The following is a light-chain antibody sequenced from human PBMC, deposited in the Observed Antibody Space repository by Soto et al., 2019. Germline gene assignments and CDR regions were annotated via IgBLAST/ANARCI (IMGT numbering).Light chain of an antibody. J-gene: IGKJ1*01. V-gene: IGKV3-20*01. Sequence: EIVLTQSPGTLSLSPGERATLSCRASQSVSSSYLAWYQQKPGQAPRLLIYGASSRATGIPDRFSGSGSGADFILTISRLEPEDFAGYYCQQYGSSRWTFGQGIKVEIK. CDR1: QSVSSSY. CDR3: QQYGSSRWT. CDR2: GAS.